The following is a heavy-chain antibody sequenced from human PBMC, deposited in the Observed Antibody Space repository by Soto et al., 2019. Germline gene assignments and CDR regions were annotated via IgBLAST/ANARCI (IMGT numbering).Heavy chain of an antibody. D-gene: IGHD3-22*01. Sequence: GGSLRLSCAASGFTFSDYYMSWIRQAPGKGLEWVSYISSSGSTISYADSLKGRFTISRDNAKNSLYLQMNSLRAEDTAVYYCARDTYYYDSSGYYGYYGMDVWGQGTTVTVSS. V-gene: IGHV3-11*01. CDR2: ISSSGSTI. CDR1: GFTFSDYY. CDR3: ARDTYYYDSSGYYGYYGMDV. J-gene: IGHJ6*02.